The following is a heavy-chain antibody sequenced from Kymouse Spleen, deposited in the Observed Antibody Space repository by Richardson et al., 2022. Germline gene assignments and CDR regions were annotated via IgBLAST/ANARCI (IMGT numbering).Heavy chain of an antibody. D-gene: IGHD3-3*01. V-gene: IGHV3-33*01. CDR3: ARDGIFGVRFYYYYYGMDV. CDR2: IWYDGSNK. CDR1: GFTFSSYG. J-gene: IGHJ6*02. Sequence: QVQLVESGGGVVQPGRSLRLSCAASGFTFSSYGMHWVRQAPGKGLEWVAVIWYDGSNKYYADSVKGRFTISRDNSKNTLYLQMNSLRAEDTAVYYCARDGIFGVRFYYYYYGMDVWGQGTTVTVSS.